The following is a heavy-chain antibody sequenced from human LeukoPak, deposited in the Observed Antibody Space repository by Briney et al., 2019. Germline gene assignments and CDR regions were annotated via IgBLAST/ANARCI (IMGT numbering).Heavy chain of an antibody. D-gene: IGHD3-22*01. J-gene: IGHJ6*02. CDR1: GGSISSYY. CDR2: IYYSGST. Sequence: PSETLSLTCTVSGGSISSYYWSWIRQPPGKGLEWIGYIYYSGSTYYNPSLKSRVTISVDTSKNQFSLKLSSVTAEDTAVYYCAKDRPRDSSWGQGTTVTVSS. V-gene: IGHV4-59*06. CDR3: AKDRPRDSS.